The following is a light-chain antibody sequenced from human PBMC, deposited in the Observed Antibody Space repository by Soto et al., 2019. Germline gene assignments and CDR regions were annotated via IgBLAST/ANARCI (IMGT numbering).Light chain of an antibody. CDR2: VAS. Sequence: DIQMTQSSSSLSASVGDSVTITCRASQSINIYLSWYQQKPGKAPKLLINVASTLQGGVPSRFSGSGSGTEFTLAISSLQPEDSATYYCQQSFSTPQTFGGGTRVEIK. V-gene: IGKV1-39*01. J-gene: IGKJ4*01. CDR3: QQSFSTPQT. CDR1: QSINIY.